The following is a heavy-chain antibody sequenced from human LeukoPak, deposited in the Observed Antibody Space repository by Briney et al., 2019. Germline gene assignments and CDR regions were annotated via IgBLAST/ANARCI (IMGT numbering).Heavy chain of an antibody. CDR3: AGSRGYYDSSGYYYFQPLDY. CDR1: GGSFSDYY. CDR2: INHSGSI. Sequence: PSETLSLTCTVYGGSFSDYYWSWIRQPPGKGLEWIGEINHSGSINYNPSLKSRVTISVDTSKNQFSLKLSSVTAADTAVYYCAGSRGYYDSSGYYYFQPLDYWGQGTLVTVSS. J-gene: IGHJ4*02. V-gene: IGHV4-34*01. D-gene: IGHD3-22*01.